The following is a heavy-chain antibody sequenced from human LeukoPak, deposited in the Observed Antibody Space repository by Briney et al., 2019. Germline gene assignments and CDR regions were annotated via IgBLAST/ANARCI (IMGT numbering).Heavy chain of an antibody. CDR1: GYTFTGYY. CDR3: ARYSLATMCYDY. V-gene: IGHV1-2*02. Sequence: APVKVSCKASGYTFTGYYIHWVRQAPGQGLEWMGWISPNTGGTNYAQKFQGRVTMTRETSVSTAYMELSRLRSDDTAVYYCARYSLATMCYDYWGQGTLVTVSS. CDR2: ISPNTGGT. J-gene: IGHJ4*02. D-gene: IGHD5-12*01.